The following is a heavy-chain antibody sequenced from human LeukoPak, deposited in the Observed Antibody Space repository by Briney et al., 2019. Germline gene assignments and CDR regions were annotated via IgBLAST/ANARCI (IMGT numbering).Heavy chain of an antibody. J-gene: IGHJ3*02. V-gene: IGHV1-46*01. D-gene: IGHD6-19*01. CDR3: ARIAMAGIGDGFDI. Sequence: ASVKVSCMASVYTFTGDLMHWGRQAPGQGLEWMGIIDPSGGSPTYAQKFQGRFTMTSDTSTSTVYMELRSLRSDDTAVYYCARIAMAGIGDGFDIWGQGTMVTVSS. CDR1: VYTFTGDL. CDR2: IDPSGGSP.